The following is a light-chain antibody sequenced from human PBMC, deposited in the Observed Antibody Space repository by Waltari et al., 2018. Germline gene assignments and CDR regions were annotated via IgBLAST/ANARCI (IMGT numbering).Light chain of an antibody. J-gene: IGKJ2*01. CDR3: QQYNNWPLYT. Sequence: EKVMTQSPATLSVSPGERATLSCRASQSVSSNLAWYQQKPGQAPRLLIYGASTRATGIPARFSGSGSGTEFTLTISSMQSEDFAVDYCQQYNNWPLYTFGQGTKLEIK. CDR2: GAS. V-gene: IGKV3-15*01. CDR1: QSVSSN.